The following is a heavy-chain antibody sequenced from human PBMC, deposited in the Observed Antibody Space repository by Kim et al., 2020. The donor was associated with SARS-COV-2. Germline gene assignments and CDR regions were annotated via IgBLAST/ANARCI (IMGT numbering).Heavy chain of an antibody. CDR3: ARVQQDYDILTGYYVYYFDY. D-gene: IGHD3-9*01. CDR1: GFTFSSHS. Sequence: GGSLRLSCAASGFTFSSHSMNWVRQAPGKGLEWVSSISSSSSYIYYADSVKGRFTISRDNAKNSLYLQMNSLRAEDTAVYYCARVQQDYDILTGYYVYYFDYWGQGTLVTVSS. J-gene: IGHJ4*02. V-gene: IGHV3-21*01. CDR2: ISSSSSYI.